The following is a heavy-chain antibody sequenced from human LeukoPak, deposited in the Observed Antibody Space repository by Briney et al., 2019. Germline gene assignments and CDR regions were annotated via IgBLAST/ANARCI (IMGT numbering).Heavy chain of an antibody. D-gene: IGHD1-14*01. J-gene: IGHJ5*02. CDR3: AREALTGWFDP. CDR2: IYTSGST. CDR1: GGSISSGSYY. Sequence: SQTLSLTCTVSGGSISSGSYYWSWIRQPAGKGLEWIGRIYTSGSTNYNPSLKSRVTISVDRSKNQFSLKLSSVTAADTAVYYCAREALTGWFDPWGQGTLVTVSS. V-gene: IGHV4-61*02.